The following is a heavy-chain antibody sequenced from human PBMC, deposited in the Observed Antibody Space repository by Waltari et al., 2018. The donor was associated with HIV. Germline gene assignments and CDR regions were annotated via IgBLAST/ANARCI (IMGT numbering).Heavy chain of an antibody. J-gene: IGHJ5*02. D-gene: IGHD1-26*01. Sequence: QVQLQESGPGLVKPSGTLSLTSAVSGGPIGGSTGWSWVRQPPGKGLEGIGEIYHSGSTNYNPSLKSRVTISVDKSKNQFSLKLSSVTAADTAVYYCARGGGATLIRFDPWGQGTLVTVSS. CDR2: IYHSGST. V-gene: IGHV4-4*02. CDR1: GGPIGGSTG. CDR3: ARGGGATLIRFDP.